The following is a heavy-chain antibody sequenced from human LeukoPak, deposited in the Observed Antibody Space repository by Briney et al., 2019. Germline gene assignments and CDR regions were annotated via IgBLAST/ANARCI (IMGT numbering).Heavy chain of an antibody. CDR1: GGSISSSSYY. V-gene: IGHV4-39*01. D-gene: IGHD6-19*01. CDR3: AAIAVAGTRDWFDP. Sequence: KPSETLSLTCTVSGGSISSSSYYWGWIRQPPGKGLEWIGSIYYSGSTYYNPSLKSRVTISVDTSKNQFSLKLSSVTAADTAVYYCAAIAVAGTRDWFDPWGQGTLVTVSS. CDR2: IYYSGST. J-gene: IGHJ5*02.